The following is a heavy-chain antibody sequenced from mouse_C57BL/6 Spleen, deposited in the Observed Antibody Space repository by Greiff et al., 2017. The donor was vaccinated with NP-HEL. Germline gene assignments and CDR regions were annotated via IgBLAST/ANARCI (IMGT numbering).Heavy chain of an antibody. CDR1: GFNIKDYY. CDR3: ARPLYLSGFAY. D-gene: IGHD3-2*02. Sequence: EVKLVESGAELVKPGASVKLSCTASGFNIKDYYMHWVKQRTEQGLEWIGRIDPEDGETKYAPKFQGKATITADTSSNTAYLQLSSLTSEDTAVYYCARPLYLSGFAYWGQGTLVTVSA. CDR2: IDPEDGET. V-gene: IGHV14-2*01. J-gene: IGHJ3*01.